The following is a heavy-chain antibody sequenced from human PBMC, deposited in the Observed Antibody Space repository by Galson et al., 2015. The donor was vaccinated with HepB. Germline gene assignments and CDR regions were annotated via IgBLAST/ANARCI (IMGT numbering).Heavy chain of an antibody. J-gene: IGHJ6*02. V-gene: IGHV1-18*04. D-gene: IGHD1-26*01. Sequence: SVKVSCKASGYTFTSYGISWVRQAPGQGLEWMGWISAYNGNTNYAQKLQGRVTMTTDTSTSTAYMELRSLRAEDTALYYCAKDSGGSGSYEVDYYGMDVWGQGTTVTVSS. CDR1: GYTFTSYG. CDR3: AKDSGGSGSYEVDYYGMDV. CDR2: ISAYNGNT.